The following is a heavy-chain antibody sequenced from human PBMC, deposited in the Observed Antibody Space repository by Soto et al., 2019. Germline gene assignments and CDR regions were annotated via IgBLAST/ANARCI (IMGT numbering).Heavy chain of an antibody. J-gene: IGHJ5*02. Sequence: ASVKVSCKASGYTFTGYYMHWVRQAPGQGLEWMGWINPNTGGTNYAQQFQGRVTMTRDTSFSTAYMELSRLRPDDTAFYYCAREGRTEYSTSDWFDPWGQGTLVTVSS. CDR1: GYTFTGYY. CDR3: AREGRTEYSTSDWFDP. D-gene: IGHD6-6*01. V-gene: IGHV1-2*02. CDR2: INPNTGGT.